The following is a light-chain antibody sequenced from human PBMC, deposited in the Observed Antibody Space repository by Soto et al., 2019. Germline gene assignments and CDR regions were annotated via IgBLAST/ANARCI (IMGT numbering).Light chain of an antibody. CDR2: GAS. J-gene: IGKJ2*01. V-gene: IGKV3-20*01. CDR1: QSVSSSY. Sequence: EIVLTQSPGTLSLSPGERATLSCRASQSVSSSYLAWYQQKPGQAPRLLIYGASSRATGIPDRFSGSGSGTDFTRTISRLEHEEFAGYYCQQYGTLRWYNFGQGTKLEIK. CDR3: QQYGTLRWYN.